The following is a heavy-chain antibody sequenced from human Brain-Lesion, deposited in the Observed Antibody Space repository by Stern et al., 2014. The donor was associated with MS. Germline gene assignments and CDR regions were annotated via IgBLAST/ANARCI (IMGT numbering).Heavy chain of an antibody. CDR1: GGTFGTYP. CDR3: AKDGPALVTNWFDP. D-gene: IGHD5-18*01. J-gene: IGHJ5*02. Sequence: QLVQSGPEVKKPGSSGQVSCKASGGTFGTYPITWLRQAPGPGLEWMGRIIPIFGSPNYAQKFQGRVTITADRSTTTVYMKLSSLKSDDAAVYYCAKDGPALVTNWFDPWGRGTLVTVSS. CDR2: IIPIFGSP. V-gene: IGHV1-69*06.